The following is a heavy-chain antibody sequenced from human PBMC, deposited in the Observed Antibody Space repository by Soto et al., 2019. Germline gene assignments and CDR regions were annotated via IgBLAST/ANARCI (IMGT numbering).Heavy chain of an antibody. Sequence: QVQLVQSGAEVKKPGASVKVSCKASGYTFSSYGFSWVRQAPGQGREWMGWISAYNGNTNYAQKLQGRVTMTTDTSTSTAYMELRSLRSDGTAVYYCASHYESSGLRGKYGMDVWGQGTTVTVSS. D-gene: IGHD3-22*01. V-gene: IGHV1-18*01. CDR3: ASHYESSGLRGKYGMDV. CDR1: GYTFSSYG. CDR2: ISAYNGNT. J-gene: IGHJ6*02.